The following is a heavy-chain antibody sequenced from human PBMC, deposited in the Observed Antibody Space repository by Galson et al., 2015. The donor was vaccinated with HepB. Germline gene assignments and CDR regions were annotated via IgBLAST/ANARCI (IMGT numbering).Heavy chain of an antibody. J-gene: IGHJ5*02. D-gene: IGHD3-3*01. CDR2: IYYSGST. V-gene: IGHV4-59*01. CDR1: GGSISSYY. Sequence: ETLSLTCTVSGGSISSYYWSWIRQPPGKGLEWIGYIYYSGSTNYNPSLKSRVTISVDTSKNQFSLKLSSVTAADTAVYYCARDLRFFVFYPWGQGTLVTVSS. CDR3: ARDLRFFVFYP.